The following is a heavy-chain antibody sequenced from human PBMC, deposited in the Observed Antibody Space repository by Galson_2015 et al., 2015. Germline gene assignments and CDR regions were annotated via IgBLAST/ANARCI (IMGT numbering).Heavy chain of an antibody. CDR2: IYTSGST. D-gene: IGHD1-26*01. V-gene: IGHV4-61*02. CDR3: AREGGSYYHFDY. CDR1: GGSNSSGSYY. Sequence: TLSLTCTVSGGSNSSGSYYWSWIRQPAGKGLEWIGRIYTSGSTNYNPSLKSRVTISVDTSKNQFSLKLSSVTAADTAVYYCAREGGSYYHFDYWGQGTLVTVSS. J-gene: IGHJ4*02.